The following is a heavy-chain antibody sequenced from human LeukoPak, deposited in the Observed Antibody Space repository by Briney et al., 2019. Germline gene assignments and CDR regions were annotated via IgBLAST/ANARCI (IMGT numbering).Heavy chain of an antibody. J-gene: IGHJ5*02. V-gene: IGHV4-61*01. CDR1: GGSICSGSYY. Sequence: PSQTLSLTCTVSGGSICSGSYYWSWIRQPPGEGLEWIGYIYYSGSTNYNPSLKSRVTISVDTSKNQFSLKLSSVTAADTAVYYCARAELGYCSSTSCPNNWFDPWGQGTLVTVSS. D-gene: IGHD2-2*01. CDR2: IYYSGST. CDR3: ARAELGYCSSTSCPNNWFDP.